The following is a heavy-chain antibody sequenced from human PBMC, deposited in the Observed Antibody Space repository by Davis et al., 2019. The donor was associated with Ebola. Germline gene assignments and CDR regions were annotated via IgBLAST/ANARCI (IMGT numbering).Heavy chain of an antibody. D-gene: IGHD2-21*02. V-gene: IGHV1-2*06. CDR1: GYTFSGNY. CDR2: INPNSGGT. J-gene: IGHJ4*02. Sequence: AASVKVSCKASGYTFSGNYIQWVRQAPGQGLEWMGRINPNSGGTNYAQKFQGRVTMTRDTSTSTAYMEINRLSSDDTAVYYCARGPSVATAHYFDYWGQGTLVTVSS. CDR3: ARGPSVATAHYFDY.